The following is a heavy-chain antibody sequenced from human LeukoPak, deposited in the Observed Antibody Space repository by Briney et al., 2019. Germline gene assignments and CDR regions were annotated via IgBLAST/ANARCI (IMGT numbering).Heavy chain of an antibody. D-gene: IGHD1-26*01. J-gene: IGHJ4*02. CDR1: GFTFSSYG. Sequence: GGSLRLSCAASGFTFSSYGMHWVRQAPGKGLEWVGLISYDGSNKYYADSVKGRFTISRDNSKNTLYLQMNSLRGEDTAVYYCAKDRDSGSYSRLDHWGQGTLVTVSS. CDR2: ISYDGSNK. V-gene: IGHV3-30*18. CDR3: AKDRDSGSYSRLDH.